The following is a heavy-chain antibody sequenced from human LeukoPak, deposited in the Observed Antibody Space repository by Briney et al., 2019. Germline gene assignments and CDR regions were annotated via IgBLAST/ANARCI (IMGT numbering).Heavy chain of an antibody. J-gene: IGHJ3*01. CDR3: ARERLAAFDL. CDR2: IKPDGSET. Sequence: PGGSLRLSCAASKFTFSDYWMSWVRQAPGKGLEWAATIKPDGSETYYVDSVKGQITISRDNAKDSLYLHMNSMRAEDTAVYYCARERLAAFDLWGHGTLVIVSS. CDR1: KFTFSDYW. V-gene: IGHV3-7*04.